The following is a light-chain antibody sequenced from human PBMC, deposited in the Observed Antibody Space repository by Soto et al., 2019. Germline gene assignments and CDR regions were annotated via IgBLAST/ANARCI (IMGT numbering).Light chain of an antibody. CDR3: SSYAASNNLGV. J-gene: IGLJ2*01. Sequence: QSALTQPPSASGSPGQSVTISCIGTSSDVGGYNYVSWYQQHPGKAPKLMIYEVSKRPSGVPDRFSGSKSGNTASLTGSGLQAEDEADYYCSSYAASNNLGVFGGGTQLTV. CDR2: EVS. CDR1: SSDVGGYNY. V-gene: IGLV2-8*01.